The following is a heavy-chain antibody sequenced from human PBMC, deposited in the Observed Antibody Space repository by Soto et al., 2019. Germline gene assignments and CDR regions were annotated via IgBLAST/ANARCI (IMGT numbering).Heavy chain of an antibody. D-gene: IGHD1-26*01. V-gene: IGHV4-31*03. J-gene: IGHJ4*02. CDR3: AKLRPSGTSDY. CDR2: IYYSGST. Sequence: PSETLSLTCTVSGGSISSGDYYWSWIRQHPGRGLEWIGYIYYSGSTYYNPSLKSRVTISVDTSKNQFSLKLSSVTAADTAIYYCAKLRPSGTSDYWGQGTLVTVSS. CDR1: GGSISSGDYY.